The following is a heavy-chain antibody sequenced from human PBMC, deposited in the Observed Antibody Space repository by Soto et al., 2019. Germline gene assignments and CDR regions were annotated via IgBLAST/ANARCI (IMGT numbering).Heavy chain of an antibody. CDR2: IIPIFGRA. Sequence: QVQLVQSGAEVKKPGSSVKVSCKASGGTFSSYAISWVRQAPGQGLEWMGGIIPIFGRANYAQKFQGRVTITADEPTSTAYMEVSSLRSEYTAVYYCPRDGRVYYYSPCDYWGHGTLVTVSS. CDR1: GGTFSSYA. CDR3: PRDGRVYYYSPCDY. D-gene: IGHD3-22*01. V-gene: IGHV1-69*12. J-gene: IGHJ4*01.